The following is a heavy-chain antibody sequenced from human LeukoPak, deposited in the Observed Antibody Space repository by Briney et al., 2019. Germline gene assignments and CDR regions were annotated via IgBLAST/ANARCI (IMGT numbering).Heavy chain of an antibody. Sequence: SETLSLTCTVSGGSISSGDYYWSWIRQPPGKGLEWIGYIYYSGSTYYNPSLKSRVTISVDTSENQFSLKLSSVTAADTAVYYCARDVPYDDSSGYYYVGLFDYWGQGTLVTVSS. J-gene: IGHJ4*02. CDR1: GGSISSGDYY. CDR2: IYYSGST. D-gene: IGHD3-22*01. V-gene: IGHV4-30-4*01. CDR3: ARDVPYDDSSGYYYVGLFDY.